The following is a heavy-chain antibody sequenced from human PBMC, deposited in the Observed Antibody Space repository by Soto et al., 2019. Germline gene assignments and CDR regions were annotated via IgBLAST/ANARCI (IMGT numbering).Heavy chain of an antibody. V-gene: IGHV3-21*01. Sequence: GGSLRLSCAASGFTFSSYSIHWVRQAPGKGLEWVSSISSSGSYIYYADSVKGRFTISRDNAKNSLYLQMNSLRAEDTAVYYCARFWVAVAGRSFDYWGQGTLVTVSS. J-gene: IGHJ4*02. CDR1: GFTFSSYS. D-gene: IGHD6-19*01. CDR3: ARFWVAVAGRSFDY. CDR2: ISSSGSYI.